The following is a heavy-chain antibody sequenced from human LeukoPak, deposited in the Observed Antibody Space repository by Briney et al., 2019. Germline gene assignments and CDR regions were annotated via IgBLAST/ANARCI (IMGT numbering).Heavy chain of an antibody. J-gene: IGHJ3*02. CDR1: GFTFSSYE. Sequence: GGSLRLSCAASGFTFSSYEMNWVRLAPGKGLEWVSYISSSGSTIYYADSVKGRFTISRDNAKNSLYLQMNSLRAEDTAVYYCARETDYYDSTGAFDIWGQGTMVTVSS. V-gene: IGHV3-48*03. D-gene: IGHD3-22*01. CDR3: ARETDYYDSTGAFDI. CDR2: ISSSGSTI.